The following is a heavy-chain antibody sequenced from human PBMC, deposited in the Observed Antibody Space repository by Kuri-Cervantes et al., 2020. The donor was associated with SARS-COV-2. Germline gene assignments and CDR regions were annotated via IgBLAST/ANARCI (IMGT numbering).Heavy chain of an antibody. V-gene: IGHV1-8*03. J-gene: IGHJ4*02. Sequence: ASVKVSCKTSGYTFTSYDINWVRQATGQGLEWMGWMNPNSGNTGYAQKFQGRVTITRNTSISTAYMELSSLRSEDTAVYYCARGGVVPEVSFDYWGQGTLVTVSS. CDR2: MNPNSGNT. CDR1: GYTFTSYD. CDR3: ARGGVVPEVSFDY. D-gene: IGHD2-2*01.